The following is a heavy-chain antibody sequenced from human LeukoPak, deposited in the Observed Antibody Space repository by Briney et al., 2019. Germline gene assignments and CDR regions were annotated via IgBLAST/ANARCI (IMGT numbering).Heavy chain of an antibody. V-gene: IGHV3-74*03. D-gene: IGHD6-6*01. CDR1: GFTFRNHW. CDR2: ISSDGSST. Sequence: PGGSLRLSCAASGFTFRNHWMHWVRQTPGKGLVWVSRISSDGSSTTYADSVKGRFTISRDNAKNTLYLQMNNLRAEHTAMHYCARDQRVTGRPDIDYWGQGTLVIVSS. J-gene: IGHJ4*02. CDR3: ARDQRVTGRPDIDY.